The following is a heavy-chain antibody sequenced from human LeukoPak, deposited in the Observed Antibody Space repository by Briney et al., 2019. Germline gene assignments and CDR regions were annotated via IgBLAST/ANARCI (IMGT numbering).Heavy chain of an antibody. V-gene: IGHV7-4-1*02. CDR1: GYTFTNYA. CDR3: AKRSGWFRENGFDI. J-gene: IGHJ3*02. CDR2: INTNTGNP. D-gene: IGHD6-19*01. Sequence: EASVKVSCKASGYTFTNYAMNWVRQAPGQGLEWMGWINTNTGNPMYAQGFTGRFVFSLDTSVSTAYLQISSLKAEDTAVYYCAKRSGWFRENGFDIWGRGTMVTVSS.